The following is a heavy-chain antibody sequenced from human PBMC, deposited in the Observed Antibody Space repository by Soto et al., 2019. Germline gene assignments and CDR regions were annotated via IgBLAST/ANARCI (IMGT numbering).Heavy chain of an antibody. CDR3: FREGYNWHYN. J-gene: IGHJ4*02. Sequence: EVQLVETGGGLIQPGGSLRLSCAGAGFSVSAHYMNWVRQAPGKGLAWISAIYSDGTTYYADSVKGRFTIARDDSKNTLYLEMNNVRVEDTALYYCFREGYNWHYNWGQGTLVTVSS. V-gene: IGHV3-53*02. CDR1: GFSVSAHY. D-gene: IGHD1-7*01. CDR2: IYSDGTT.